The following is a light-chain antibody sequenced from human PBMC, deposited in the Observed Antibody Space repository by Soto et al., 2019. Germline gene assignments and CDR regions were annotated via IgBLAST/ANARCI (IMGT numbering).Light chain of an antibody. J-gene: IGKJ5*01. Sequence: DVVMTQSPLSLPVTLGQPASISCRSSQSLVYNDGNIYLNWFQQRPGQSPRRLIYKVSNRDSGVPDRFSGSGSDTDFTLKISRVEAEDVGVYYCMQGTHWPLTFGQGTRLEIK. V-gene: IGKV2-30*01. CDR2: KVS. CDR1: QSLVYNDGNIY. CDR3: MQGTHWPLT.